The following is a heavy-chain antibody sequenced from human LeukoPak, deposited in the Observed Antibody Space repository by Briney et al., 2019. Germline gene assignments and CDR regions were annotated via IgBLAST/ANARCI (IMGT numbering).Heavy chain of an antibody. CDR3: ARHLAPESYSSGWINDY. Sequence: PSETLSLTCAVYGGSFSGYYWSWIRQPPGKGLEWIGEINHSGSTNYNPSLKSRVTISVDTSKNQFSLKLSSVTAADTAVYYCARHLAPESYSSGWINDYWGQGTLVTVSS. J-gene: IGHJ4*02. CDR1: GGSFSGYY. CDR2: INHSGST. D-gene: IGHD6-19*01. V-gene: IGHV4-34*01.